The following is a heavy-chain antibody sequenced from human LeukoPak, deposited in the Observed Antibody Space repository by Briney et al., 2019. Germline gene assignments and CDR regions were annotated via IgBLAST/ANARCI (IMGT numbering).Heavy chain of an antibody. CDR1: GGSISSGDYY. D-gene: IGHD3-22*01. Sequence: SETLSLTCTVSGGSISSGDYYWSWIRQPPGKGLEWIGYIYYSGSTYYNPSLKSRVIISVDTSKNQFSLKLSSVTAADTAVYYCARVGIYDSSDFDYWGQGTLVTVSS. J-gene: IGHJ4*02. CDR3: ARVGIYDSSDFDY. V-gene: IGHV4-30-4*08. CDR2: IYYSGST.